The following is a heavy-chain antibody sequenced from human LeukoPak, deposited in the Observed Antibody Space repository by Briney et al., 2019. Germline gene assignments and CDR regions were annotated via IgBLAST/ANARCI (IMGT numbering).Heavy chain of an antibody. CDR2: MSSSGSTM. J-gene: IGHJ4*02. D-gene: IGHD1-26*01. CDR3: ARGRGGSH. V-gene: IGHV3-48*03. Sequence: GGTLRLSCAASGFTFSSYEMNWVRQAPGKGLECISFMSSSGSTMYYADSVKGRFTICRDNAKKSLYLQMNSLRVEDTAVYYCARGRGGSHWGQGTLVTVSS. CDR1: GFTFSSYE.